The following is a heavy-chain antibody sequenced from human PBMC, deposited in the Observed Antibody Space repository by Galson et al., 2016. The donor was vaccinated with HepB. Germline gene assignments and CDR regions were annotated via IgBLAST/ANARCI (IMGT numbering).Heavy chain of an antibody. D-gene: IGHD5/OR15-5a*01. V-gene: IGHV1-18*01. J-gene: IGHJ2*01. CDR1: GYTFTNSG. CDR3: ARDGPQQYVY. CDR2: INANDGHT. Sequence: SVQVSCKAAGYTFTNSGLTWGRQAPGQGLQWVGWINANDGHTNYGHILQGRVTMTTDTSTSTFYIELRSLRSAYTAVYYCARDGPQQYVYWGRGTLVTVSS.